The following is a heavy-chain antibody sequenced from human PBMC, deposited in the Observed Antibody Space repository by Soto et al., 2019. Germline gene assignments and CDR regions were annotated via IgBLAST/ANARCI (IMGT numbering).Heavy chain of an antibody. CDR3: ARGSVVVVPAAPEGSTNWFDP. D-gene: IGHD2-2*01. CDR1: GGSFSRYY. J-gene: IGHJ5*02. V-gene: IGHV4-34*01. Sequence: DTLSLTYVVSGGSFSRYYWSWIRQPPGKGLEWIGEINHSGSTNYNPSIKSRATISVATSKNQFPLKLSSVTAADTAVYYCARGSVVVVPAAPEGSTNWFDPWGQGTLVTVSS. CDR2: INHSGST.